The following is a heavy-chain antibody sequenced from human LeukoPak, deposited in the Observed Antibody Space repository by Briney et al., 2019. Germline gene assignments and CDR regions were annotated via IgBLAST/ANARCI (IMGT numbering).Heavy chain of an antibody. V-gene: IGHV7-4-1*02. D-gene: IGHD5-18*01. CDR2: INTNTGNP. J-gene: IGHJ4*02. CDR3: ARDIQKRGYSYGLFDY. Sequence: ASVKVSCKASGYTFTSYAMNWVRQAPGQGLEWMGWINTNTGNPTYAQGFTGRFVFSLDTSVSTAYLQISSLKAEDTAVYYCARDIQKRGYSYGLFDYWGQGTLVTVSS. CDR1: GYTFTSYA.